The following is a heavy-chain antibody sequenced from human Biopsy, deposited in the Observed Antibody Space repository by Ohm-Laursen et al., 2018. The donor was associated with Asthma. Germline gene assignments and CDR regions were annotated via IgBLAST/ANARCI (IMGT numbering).Heavy chain of an antibody. V-gene: IGHV4-39*01. Sequence: SDTLSLTWTVSGGSISSSSYYWGWIRQPPGKGLAWIGHIYYTGTTNYSPSLKSRATIPVDRSKNQFSLKLTSVTAADTAVYYCARLWEEVDCWGQGALVTVSS. J-gene: IGHJ4*02. CDR3: ARLWEEVDC. D-gene: IGHD1-26*01. CDR2: IYYTGTT. CDR1: GGSISSSSYY.